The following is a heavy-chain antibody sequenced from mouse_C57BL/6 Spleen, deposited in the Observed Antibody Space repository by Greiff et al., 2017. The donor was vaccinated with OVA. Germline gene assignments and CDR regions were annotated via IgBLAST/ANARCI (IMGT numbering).Heavy chain of an antibody. D-gene: IGHD1-1*02. CDR3: ARKNGGSTWLAY. J-gene: IGHJ3*01. V-gene: IGHV1-61*01. Sequence: QVQLPQPGAELVRPGSSVKLSCKASGYTFTSYWLDWVKQRPGQGLEWIGNIYPSDSETHYNQKFKDKATLTVDKSSSTAYMQLSSLTSEDSAVYYCARKNGGSTWLAYWGQGTLVTVAA. CDR2: IYPSDSET. CDR1: GYTFTSYW.